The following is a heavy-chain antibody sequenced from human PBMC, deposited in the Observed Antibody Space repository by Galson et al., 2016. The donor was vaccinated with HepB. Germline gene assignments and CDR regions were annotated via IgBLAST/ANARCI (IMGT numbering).Heavy chain of an antibody. D-gene: IGHD3-10*01. Sequence: SLRLSCAASGFTFSNNGMHWVRQAPGKGLEWVAVISYDGSNKYYTDSVKGRFTISRDNSKNPLYLQMNSLRAEDTAVYYCAKDSLLLWFGGLSLDYWGQGTLVTVSS. CDR2: ISYDGSNK. CDR1: GFTFSNNG. J-gene: IGHJ4*02. CDR3: AKDSLLLWFGGLSLDY. V-gene: IGHV3-30*18.